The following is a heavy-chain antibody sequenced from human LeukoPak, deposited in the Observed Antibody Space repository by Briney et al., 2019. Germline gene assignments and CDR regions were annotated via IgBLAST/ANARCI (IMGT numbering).Heavy chain of an antibody. D-gene: IGHD3-10*01. J-gene: IGHJ3*02. CDR1: GFTFSSDG. Sequence: GGSLRLSCAASGFTFSSDGMHWVRQAPGKGLECVAVIWYDGSNKYYADSVKGRFTISRDNSKNTLYLQMNSLRAEDTAVYYCARSPRVRGVIITGDAFDIWGQGTMVTVSS. CDR3: ARSPRVRGVIITGDAFDI. CDR2: IWYDGSNK. V-gene: IGHV3-33*01.